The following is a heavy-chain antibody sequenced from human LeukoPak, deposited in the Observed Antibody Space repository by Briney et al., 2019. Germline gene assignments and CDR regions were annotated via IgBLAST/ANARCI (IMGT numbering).Heavy chain of an antibody. D-gene: IGHD6-19*01. CDR2: ISSSSSYI. J-gene: IGHJ6*03. CDR3: ARVGIAVSNSLLLDYYYYYYMDV. V-gene: IGHV3-21*01. Sequence: GGSLRLSCAASGFTFSSYSMNWVRQAPGKGLEWVSSISSSSSYIYYADSVKGRFTISRDNAKNSLYLQMNSLRAEDTAVYYCARVGIAVSNSLLLDYYYYYYMDVWGKGTTVTISS. CDR1: GFTFSSYS.